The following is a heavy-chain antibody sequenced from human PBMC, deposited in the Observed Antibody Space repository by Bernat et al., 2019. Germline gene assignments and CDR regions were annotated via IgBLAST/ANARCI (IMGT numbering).Heavy chain of an antibody. CDR3: ARSIRKGLWFGEAPLDDY. Sequence: EVQLVESGGGVVRPGGSLRLSCAASGFTFDDYGMSWVRQAPGKGLEWVAGINWNGGSTGYADSVKGRFTISRDNAKNSLYLQMNSLRAEDTALYYCARSIRKGLWFGEAPLDDYWGQGTLVTVSS. D-gene: IGHD3-10*01. CDR2: INWNGGST. J-gene: IGHJ4*02. V-gene: IGHV3-20*04. CDR1: GFTFDDYG.